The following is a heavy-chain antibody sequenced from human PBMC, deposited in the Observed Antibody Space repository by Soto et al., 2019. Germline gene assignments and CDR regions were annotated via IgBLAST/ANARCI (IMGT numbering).Heavy chain of an antibody. V-gene: IGHV3-7*04. J-gene: IGHJ6*03. D-gene: IGHD3-3*01. CDR3: GGGGVSGRCPYYIES. Sequence: EVQLVESGGGLVQPGGSLRLSCTASGFTFSNYWMSWVRLAPGTGLEWVATIKQDGSDKYYVDSVRGRFAISRDNAKNPRYLKKKARNPGHRVGYRCGGGGVSGRCPYYIESWGRGTTVTLP. CDR2: IKQDGSDK. CDR1: GFTFSNYW.